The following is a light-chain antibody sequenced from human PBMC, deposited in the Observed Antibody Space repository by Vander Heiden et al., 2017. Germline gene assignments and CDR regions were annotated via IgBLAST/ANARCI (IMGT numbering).Light chain of an antibody. CDR1: QNIGNS. Sequence: DIQIDQSPSPLSASVGDRVTITCRASQNIGNSLNWYQQKPGKAPELLIFAASSLQTGVPSRFSGRGSGTDFTLTISSLQPDDFATYFCQQGHISPYTFGQGTKLEIE. CDR3: QQGHISPYT. CDR2: AAS. V-gene: IGKV1-39*01. J-gene: IGKJ2*01.